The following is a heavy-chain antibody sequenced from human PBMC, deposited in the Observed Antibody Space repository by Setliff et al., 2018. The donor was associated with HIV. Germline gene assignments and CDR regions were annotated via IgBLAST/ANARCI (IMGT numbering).Heavy chain of an antibody. Sequence: SETLSLTCAVSGGSISSNKWWSWIRQHPGKGLEGIGYISYRGNTKYNPSIKSRVSLSLDTSENQFSLNLNSVTAADPAVYYCSRRAPLPPWYDGSWYGDKSFDIWGQGTMVTVSS. CDR2: ISYRGNT. V-gene: IGHV4-59*08. CDR1: GGSISSNKW. D-gene: IGHD6-13*01. J-gene: IGHJ3*02. CDR3: SRRAPLPPWYDGSWYGDKSFDI.